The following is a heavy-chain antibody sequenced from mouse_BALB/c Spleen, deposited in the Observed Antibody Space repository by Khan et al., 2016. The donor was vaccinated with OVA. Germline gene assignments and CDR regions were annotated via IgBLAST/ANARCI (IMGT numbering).Heavy chain of an antibody. CDR3: ARHWVGVMDY. Sequence: EVELVESGGDLVKPGGSLKLSCAASGFTFSTYGMSWVRQTPDKRLEWVATISSGGTYTYYPDSVKGRFTISRDNAKNTLYLQMSSLRAEDTAMDDWARHWVGVMDYWGQGTSVTVSS. D-gene: IGHD1-1*01. CDR2: ISSGGTYT. CDR1: GFTFSTYG. V-gene: IGHV5-6*01. J-gene: IGHJ4*01.